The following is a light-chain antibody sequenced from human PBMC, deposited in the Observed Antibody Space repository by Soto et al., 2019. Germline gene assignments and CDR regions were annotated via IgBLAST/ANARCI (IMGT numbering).Light chain of an antibody. CDR3: QQYNNWPYT. Sequence: EIVMTQSPATLSVXXGXXAXXXXRXXXXVKFNLAWYQQRPGQAPRLLIXGASSXATGIPVRFSGSGSGTEVTLTIISLQPDDIAIYYCQQYNNWPYTFGQGTKVDIK. J-gene: IGKJ2*01. CDR2: GAS. CDR1: XXVKFN. V-gene: IGKV3-15*01.